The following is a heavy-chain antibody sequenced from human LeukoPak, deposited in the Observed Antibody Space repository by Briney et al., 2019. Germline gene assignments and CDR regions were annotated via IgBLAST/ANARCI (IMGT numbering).Heavy chain of an antibody. CDR2: IYHSGST. CDR3: ASHEVGRYYDSSGYYYPYDY. CDR1: GYSISSGYY. D-gene: IGHD3-22*01. J-gene: IGHJ4*02. V-gene: IGHV4-38-2*01. Sequence: PSETLSLTCAVSGYSISSGYYWGWIRQPPGKGLEWIGRIYHSGSTYYNPSLKSRVTIPVDTSKNQFSLKLSSVPAADTAVYYCASHEVGRYYDSSGYYYPYDYWGQGTLVTVSS.